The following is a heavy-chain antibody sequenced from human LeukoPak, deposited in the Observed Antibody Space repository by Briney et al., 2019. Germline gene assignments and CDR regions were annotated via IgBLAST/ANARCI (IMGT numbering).Heavy chain of an antibody. CDR3: VREDTPATANY. CDR2: ISGGGDIT. J-gene: IGHJ4*02. D-gene: IGHD2-21*02. Sequence: PGGSLRLSCSASGFTVTHYAMHWVRQAPGKGLEWVSAISGGGDITYYADSVTGRFTISRDNSKDTLFLQMHSLRPGDTAVYYCVREDTPATANYWGQGTLVTISS. CDR1: GFTVTHYA. V-gene: IGHV3-23*01.